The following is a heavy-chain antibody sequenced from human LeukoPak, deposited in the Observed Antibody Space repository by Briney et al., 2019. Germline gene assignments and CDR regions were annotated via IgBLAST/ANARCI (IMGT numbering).Heavy chain of an antibody. V-gene: IGHV1-8*01. D-gene: IGHD4-23*01. CDR3: ARAPNSNAFDI. CDR1: GYTFTNYD. CDR2: MNPNSGDT. Sequence: ASVKVSCKASGYTFTNYDLTWVRQATGQGLEWMGWMNPNSGDTGYAQKFQGRLTMTRDTSISTAYMELSSLRSDDTAVYYCARAPNSNAFDIWGQGTMVTVSS. J-gene: IGHJ3*02.